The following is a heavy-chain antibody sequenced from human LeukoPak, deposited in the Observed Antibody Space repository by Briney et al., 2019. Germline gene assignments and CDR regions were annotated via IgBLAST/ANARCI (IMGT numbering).Heavy chain of an antibody. V-gene: IGHV4-39*07. CDR2: IYYSGST. Sequence: SETLSLTCTVSGGSISSSSYYWGWIRQPPGKGLEWIGSIYYSGSTYYNPSLKSRVTISVDTSKNQFSLKLSSVTAADTAVYYCVRRNHRGRYYFDYWGQGTLVTVSS. D-gene: IGHD1-14*01. J-gene: IGHJ4*02. CDR1: GGSISSSSYY. CDR3: VRRNHRGRYYFDY.